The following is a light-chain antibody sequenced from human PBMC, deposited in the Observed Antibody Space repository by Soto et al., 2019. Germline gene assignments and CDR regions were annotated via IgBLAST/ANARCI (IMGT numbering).Light chain of an antibody. V-gene: IGKV1-5*01. CDR1: QNVNKW. J-gene: IGKJ5*01. CDR3: QHYNSYSEA. Sequence: DIQMTQSPSTLSASVGDRVTITCRASQNVNKWLAWFQQKPGKVPKLLIFDASTLQTGVPSRFGGGGSGIEFTLTISSLQPDDFATYYCQHYNSYSEAFGQGTRLEIK. CDR2: DAS.